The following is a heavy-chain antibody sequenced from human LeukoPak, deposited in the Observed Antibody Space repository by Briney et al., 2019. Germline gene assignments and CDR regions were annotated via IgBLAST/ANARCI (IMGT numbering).Heavy chain of an antibody. CDR3: ARDSPYDFWSGYLTQTGSFYYYGMDV. Sequence: ASVKVSCKASGYTFITYYMHWVRQAPGQGLEWMGGIIPIFGTANYAQKFQGRVTITADESTSTAYMELSSLRSEDTAVYYCARDSPYDFWSGYLTQTGSFYYYGMDVWGQGTTVTVSS. CDR2: IIPIFGTA. CDR1: GYTFITYY. D-gene: IGHD3-3*01. V-gene: IGHV1-69*13. J-gene: IGHJ6*02.